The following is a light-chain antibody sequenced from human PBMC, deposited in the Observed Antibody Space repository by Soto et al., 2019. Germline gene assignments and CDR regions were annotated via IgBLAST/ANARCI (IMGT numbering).Light chain of an antibody. CDR3: QQYSGIPLT. V-gene: IGKV1-16*02. J-gene: IGKJ4*01. CDR1: QDINNY. Sequence: DIQMTQSPSSLSASVGDRVTITCRASQDINNYLAWFQQKPGKAPKSLIYAASNLQSGVQSKFSGSGSGTDFTLTISSLQPEDSATYYCQQYSGIPLTFGGGTKVDIK. CDR2: AAS.